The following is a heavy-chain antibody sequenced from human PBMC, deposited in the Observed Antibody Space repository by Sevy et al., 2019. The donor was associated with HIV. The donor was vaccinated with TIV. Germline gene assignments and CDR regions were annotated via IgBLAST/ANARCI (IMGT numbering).Heavy chain of an antibody. CDR2: ITRNSYEAYGGTT. V-gene: IGHV3-49*03. D-gene: IGHD5-12*01. Sequence: GGSLRLSCTTSGFTFDDYAMNWFRQAPGKGLEWVAFITRNSYEAYGGTTDYAAYVKRRLIISRDDSKSIANLQMNSLKTENTAGYYCTRGLATADTPEYYFDYWGQGTLVTVS. J-gene: IGHJ4*02. CDR1: GFTFDDYA. CDR3: TRGLATADTPEYYFDY.